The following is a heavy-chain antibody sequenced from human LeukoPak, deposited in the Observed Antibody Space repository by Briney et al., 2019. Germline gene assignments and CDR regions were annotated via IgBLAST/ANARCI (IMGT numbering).Heavy chain of an antibody. CDR2: IYTDGTT. J-gene: IGHJ6*03. Sequence: PGGSLRLSCTVSGFTVSSNSMSWVRQAPGKGLEWVSVIYTDGTTHYADSVKGRFTISRDSSKNTLYLQMSSLRAEDTAVYYCARSASYDSTSYYIYYFLDVWGKGTTVTISS. D-gene: IGHD3-22*01. CDR3: ARSASYDSTSYYIYYFLDV. CDR1: GFTVSSNS. V-gene: IGHV3-66*01.